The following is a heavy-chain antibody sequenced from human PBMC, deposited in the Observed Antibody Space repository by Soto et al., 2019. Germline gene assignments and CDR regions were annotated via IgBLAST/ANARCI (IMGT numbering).Heavy chain of an antibody. Sequence: GGSLRLSCAASGFTFSSYGMHWVRQAPGKGLEWVAVISYDGSNKYYADYVKGRFTISRDNSKNTLYLQMNSLRAEDTAVYYCAKRGGLLDIVLVPAAISDAFDIWGQGTMVTVSS. CDR2: ISYDGSNK. J-gene: IGHJ3*02. V-gene: IGHV3-30*18. D-gene: IGHD2-2*02. CDR3: AKRGGLLDIVLVPAAISDAFDI. CDR1: GFTFSSYG.